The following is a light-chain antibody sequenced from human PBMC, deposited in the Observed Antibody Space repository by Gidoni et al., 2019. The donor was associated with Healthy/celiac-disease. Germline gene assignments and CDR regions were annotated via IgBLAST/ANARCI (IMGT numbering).Light chain of an antibody. J-gene: IGLJ2*01. Sequence: QSALTQPASVSGSPGQSTTISCTGTSSDVGSYNLVSWYQQHPGKAPKLMIYEGSKRPSGVSNRFSGSKSGNTASLTISGLQAEDEADYYCCSYAGSSTPHVVCGGGTKLTVL. V-gene: IGLV2-23*01. CDR1: SSDVGSYNL. CDR2: EGS. CDR3: CSYAGSSTPHVV.